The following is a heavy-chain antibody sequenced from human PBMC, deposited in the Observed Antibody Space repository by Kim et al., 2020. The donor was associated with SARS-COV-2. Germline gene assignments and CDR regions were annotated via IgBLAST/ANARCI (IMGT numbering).Heavy chain of an antibody. V-gene: IGHV3-48*02. CDR2: ISSSSSTI. Sequence: GGSLRLSCAASGFTFSSYSMNWVRQAPGKGLEWVSYISSSSSTIYYADSVKGRFTISRDNAKNSLYLQMNSLRDEDTAVYYCARDYYDSSGSGFYFDYWGQGTLVTISS. CDR3: ARDYYDSSGSGFYFDY. D-gene: IGHD3-22*01. J-gene: IGHJ4*02. CDR1: GFTFSSYS.